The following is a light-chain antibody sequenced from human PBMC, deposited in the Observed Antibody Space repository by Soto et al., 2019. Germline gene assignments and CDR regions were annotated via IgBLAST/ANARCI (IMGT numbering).Light chain of an antibody. Sequence: EIVLTQSPGTLSLSPGERATLSCMASQTISTRFVAWYQQKPGQAPRLLIYGASSRATGIPDRFSGSGSGTHFPLTISSLEPEDFAVYSFHQYVGLPYTFGQGTTLQI. CDR2: GAS. J-gene: IGKJ2*01. CDR3: HQYVGLPYT. V-gene: IGKV3-20*01. CDR1: QTISTRF.